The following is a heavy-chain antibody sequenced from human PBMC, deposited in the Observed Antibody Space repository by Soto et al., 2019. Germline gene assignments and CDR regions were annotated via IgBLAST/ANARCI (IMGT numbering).Heavy chain of an antibody. CDR2: ISAYNGNT. V-gene: IGHV1-18*01. J-gene: IGHJ4*02. D-gene: IGHD6-19*01. CDR1: GYTFTSYG. CDR3: ARDSKAVAGLRVLDY. Sequence: QVQLVQSGAEVKKPGASVKVSCKASGYTFTSYGISWVRQAPGQGLEWMGWISAYNGNTNYAQKLQGRVTMTTDTSTSTASMELRSLRSDDTAVYYCARDSKAVAGLRVLDYWGQGTLFTVSS.